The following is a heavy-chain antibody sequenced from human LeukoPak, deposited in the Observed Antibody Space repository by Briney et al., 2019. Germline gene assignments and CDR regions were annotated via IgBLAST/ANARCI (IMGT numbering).Heavy chain of an antibody. D-gene: IGHD3-10*02. CDR2: ISTSSSYL. CDR1: GFTFSTYT. CDR3: AELGITMIGGV. V-gene: IGHV3-21*01. Sequence: PGGSLRLSCAASGFTFSTYTMNWVRQAPGKGLEWVSSISTSSSYLYYADSVKGRFTISRDNAKNSLYLQMNSLRAEDTAVYYCAELGITMIGGVWGKGTTVTISS. J-gene: IGHJ6*04.